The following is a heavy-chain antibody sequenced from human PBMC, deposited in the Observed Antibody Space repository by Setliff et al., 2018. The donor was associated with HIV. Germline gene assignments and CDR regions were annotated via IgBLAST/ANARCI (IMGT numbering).Heavy chain of an antibody. CDR1: GYTFTSFG. D-gene: IGHD6-13*01. V-gene: IGHV1-18*01. Sequence: ASVKVSCKAYGYTFTSFGISWVRQAPGQGLEWMGWISAYNGKTNYAQKFQGRATMTTDISTNTAYMELRSLRSDDTALYYCARGFASWYGGGGSAYWGQGTLVTVSS. J-gene: IGHJ4*02. CDR3: ARGFASWYGGGGSAY. CDR2: ISAYNGKT.